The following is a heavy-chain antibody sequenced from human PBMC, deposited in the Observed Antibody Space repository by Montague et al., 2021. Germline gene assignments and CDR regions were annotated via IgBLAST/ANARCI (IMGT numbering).Heavy chain of an antibody. CDR3: VRDHPYGGPRGAYDI. V-gene: IGHV4-59*01. CDR2: IYDSGAV. J-gene: IGHJ3*02. CDR1: GGSITGYY. D-gene: IGHD4-23*01. Sequence: SETLSLTCTVSGGSITGYYWSWLRRSPGKGLEWIAYIYDSGAVNCNPSLGSRVTISTDTSKNQLSLKVNSVTAADTAVYYCVRDHPYGGPRGAYDIWGQGTVVTVSS.